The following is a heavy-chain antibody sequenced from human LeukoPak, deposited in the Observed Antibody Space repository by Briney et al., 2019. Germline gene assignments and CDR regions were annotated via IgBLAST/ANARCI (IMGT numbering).Heavy chain of an antibody. J-gene: IGHJ3*02. CDR1: GFTFGDYA. CDR3: ARGDDWLDAFDI. CDR2: INHSGST. V-gene: IGHV4-34*01. D-gene: IGHD3-9*01. Sequence: GSLRLSCTASGFTFGDYAMSWIRQPPGKGLEWIGEINHSGSTNYNPSLKSRVTISVDTSKNQFSLKLSSVTAADTAVYYCARGDDWLDAFDIWGQGTMVTVSS.